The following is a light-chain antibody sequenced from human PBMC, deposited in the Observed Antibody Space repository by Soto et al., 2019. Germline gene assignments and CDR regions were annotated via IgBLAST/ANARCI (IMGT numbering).Light chain of an antibody. CDR1: SSDVGGYNY. V-gene: IGLV2-8*01. CDR3: SSYAGSNNLGV. J-gene: IGLJ3*02. Sequence: QSALTQPPSASGSPGQSVTISCTGTSSDVGGYNYVSWYHQHPGKVPKLMIYEVSKRPSGVPDRFSGSKSGNTASLTVSGLQAEDEADYCCSSYAGSNNLGVFGGGTKVTVL. CDR2: EVS.